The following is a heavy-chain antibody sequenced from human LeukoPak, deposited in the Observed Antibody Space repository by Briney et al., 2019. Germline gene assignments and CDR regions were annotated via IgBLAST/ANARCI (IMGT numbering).Heavy chain of an antibody. Sequence: GALRLSCAASGFTLSSYSMNWVRQAPGKGLEWVSSISSSSSYIYYADSVKGRFTISRDNAKNSLYLQMNSLRAEDTAVYCCASGGSGWYSGVEFDYWGQGTLVTVSS. CDR3: ASGGSGWYSGVEFDY. CDR2: ISSSSSYI. CDR1: GFTLSSYS. J-gene: IGHJ4*02. V-gene: IGHV3-21*01. D-gene: IGHD6-19*01.